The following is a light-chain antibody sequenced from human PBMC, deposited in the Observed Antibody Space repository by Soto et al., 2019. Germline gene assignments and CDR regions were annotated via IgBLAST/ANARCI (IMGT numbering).Light chain of an antibody. Sequence: DIQMTQSPSSLSASVGDRVTITCRASQSISSCLNWYQQKPGRAPKLLINAASSLQHGVPSRFSGSGSGTDFTLTIGSLQPEDFGAYYCQQSYSTPPTFGQGTRLEIK. CDR1: QSISSC. CDR3: QQSYSTPPT. CDR2: AAS. V-gene: IGKV1-39*01. J-gene: IGKJ5*01.